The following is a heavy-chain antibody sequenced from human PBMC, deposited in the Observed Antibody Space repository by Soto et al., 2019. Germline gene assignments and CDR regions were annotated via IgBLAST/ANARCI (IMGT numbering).Heavy chain of an antibody. D-gene: IGHD6-13*01. CDR3: AKGGLAAQRIWYFDL. CDR1: GFTFFTYG. J-gene: IGHJ2*01. Sequence: QVQLVESGGGVVQPGRSLRLSCAASGFTFFTYGMHWVRQAPGKGLEWVAVLSYDGSNKYYADSVKGRFTISRDNSKSTLYLQMNSLRSDDTAVYYCAKGGLAAQRIWYFDLWGRGTLVTVSS. V-gene: IGHV3-30*18. CDR2: LSYDGSNK.